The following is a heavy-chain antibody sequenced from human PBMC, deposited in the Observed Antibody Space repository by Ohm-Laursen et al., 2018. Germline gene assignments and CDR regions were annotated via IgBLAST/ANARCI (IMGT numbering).Heavy chain of an antibody. CDR3: ARDGHTYNYYYGMDV. V-gene: IGHV1-18*01. Sequence: SSVKVSCKVSGYIFTSYGFSWVRQAPGQGLEWMGWISAYNGDRKYAQKFQGRVTMTTDTSTSTAYMDLRSLRSDDTAVYYCARDGHTYNYYYGMDVWGQGTTVAVSS. D-gene: IGHD3-16*01. CDR1: GYIFTSYG. J-gene: IGHJ6*02. CDR2: ISAYNGDR.